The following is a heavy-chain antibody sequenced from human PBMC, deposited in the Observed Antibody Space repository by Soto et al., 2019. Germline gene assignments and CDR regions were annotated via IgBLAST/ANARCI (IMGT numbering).Heavy chain of an antibody. CDR1: GFTFSSYG. D-gene: IGHD1-26*01. CDR3: ARRDGWELLNLIDY. J-gene: IGHJ4*02. CDR2: ISYDGSNK. V-gene: IGHV3-30*03. Sequence: QVQLVESGGGVVQPGRSLRLSCAASGFTFSSYGMHWVRQAPGKGLEWVAVISYDGSNKYYADSVKGRFTISRDNSKNTLYLQMNSLRAEDTAVYYCARRDGWELLNLIDYRGQGTLVTVSS.